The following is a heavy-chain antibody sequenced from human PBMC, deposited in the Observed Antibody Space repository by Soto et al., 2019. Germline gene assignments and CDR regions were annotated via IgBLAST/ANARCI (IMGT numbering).Heavy chain of an antibody. CDR1: GFTFSSYA. CDR2: ISYDGSNK. J-gene: IGHJ6*02. Sequence: QVQLVESGGGVVQPGRSLRLSCAASGFTFSSYAMHWGRQAPGKGLEWVAVISYDGSNKYYADSVKGRFTISRDNSKNTLYLQMNSLRAEDTAVYYCARDYSSSWNYYYYGMDVWGQGTTVTVSS. V-gene: IGHV3-30-3*01. D-gene: IGHD6-13*01. CDR3: ARDYSSSWNYYYYGMDV.